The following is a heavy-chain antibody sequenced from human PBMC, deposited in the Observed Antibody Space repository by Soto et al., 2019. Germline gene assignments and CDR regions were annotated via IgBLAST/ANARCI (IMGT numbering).Heavy chain of an antibody. Sequence: PSETLSLTCAVSGYSISTGYYWGWIRQPPGKGLEWIGSIYHSGSTYYNPSLKSRVTISVDTSNNQFSLNLSSVTAADTAVYYCARSSYYDTSGYLNWFDPWGQGTLVTVSS. CDR3: ARSSYYDTSGYLNWFDP. J-gene: IGHJ5*02. D-gene: IGHD3-22*01. CDR2: IYHSGST. CDR1: GYSISTGYY. V-gene: IGHV4-38-2*01.